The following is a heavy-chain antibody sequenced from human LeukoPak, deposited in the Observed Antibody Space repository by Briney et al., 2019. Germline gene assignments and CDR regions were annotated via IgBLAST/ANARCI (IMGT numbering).Heavy chain of an antibody. CDR1: GGSLNTYY. D-gene: IGHD3-10*01. CDR2: VYYSGRT. J-gene: IGHJ5*02. V-gene: IGHV4-59*01. CDR3: ARLGLGDEACWFDP. Sequence: PSETLSLTCPVSGGSLNTYYWSWVREPPGKGPEWIGFVYYSGRTSYNPSLKSRVTISVDTSKSQFSLRLSSVTAADTAMYYCARLGLGDEACWFDPWGQGTLVTVSS.